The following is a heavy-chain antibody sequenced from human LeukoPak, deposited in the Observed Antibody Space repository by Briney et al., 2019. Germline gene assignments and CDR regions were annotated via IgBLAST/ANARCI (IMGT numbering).Heavy chain of an antibody. D-gene: IGHD3-10*01. CDR2: INPNSGGT. J-gene: IGHJ4*02. V-gene: IGHV1-2*06. Sequence: ASVKVSCKASGYTFTGYYMHWVRQAPGQGLEWMGRINPNSGGTNYAQKFQGRVTMTRDTSISTAYTELSRLRSDDTAVYYCARVGMVRGVIDYWGQGTLVTVSS. CDR3: ARVGMVRGVIDY. CDR1: GYTFTGYY.